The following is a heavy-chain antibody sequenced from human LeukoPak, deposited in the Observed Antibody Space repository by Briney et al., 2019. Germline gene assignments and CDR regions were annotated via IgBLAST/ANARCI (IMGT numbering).Heavy chain of an antibody. CDR3: ARGDFFSGSGSSPLDY. Sequence: GGSLRLSCAASGFTFSSYWMHWVRQAPGKGLVWVSRINSDGSRTNYVDSAKGRFTISRDNAKNTLFLQMNSLRVEDSAVYYCARGDFFSGSGSSPLDYWGQGTLVTVSS. CDR2: INSDGSRT. CDR1: GFTFSSYW. V-gene: IGHV3-74*01. D-gene: IGHD3-10*01. J-gene: IGHJ4*02.